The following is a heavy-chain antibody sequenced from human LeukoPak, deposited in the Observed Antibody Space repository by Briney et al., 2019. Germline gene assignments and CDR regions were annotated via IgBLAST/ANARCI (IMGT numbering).Heavy chain of an antibody. Sequence: PSKTLSLTCTVSGGSISSSSYYWGRIRQPPGKGLEWIGYISYSGSTYYNPSLKSRITISVDTSKNQFPLKLSSVTVADTAVYYCARSANDDFNWFDPWGQGTLVTVSS. CDR1: GGSISSSSYY. J-gene: IGHJ5*02. CDR3: ARSANDDFNWFDP. V-gene: IGHV4-39*06. CDR2: ISYSGST. D-gene: IGHD1-1*01.